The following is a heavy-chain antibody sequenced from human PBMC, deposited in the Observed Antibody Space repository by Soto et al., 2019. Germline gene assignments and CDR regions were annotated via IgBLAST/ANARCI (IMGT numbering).Heavy chain of an antibody. D-gene: IGHD6-19*01. J-gene: IGHJ4*02. V-gene: IGHV4-34*01. CDR3: ARGKSSGPLYYFDT. CDR2: IKESGFA. CDR1: GESFSGYF. Sequence: SETLSPTCAVYGESFSGYFWNWIRQPPGKGLEWIGEIKESGFATYNPSLKRRVTMSVDTANNQFSLKVTSVTAADTAVYYCARGKSSGPLYYFDTWGQGTLVTVSS.